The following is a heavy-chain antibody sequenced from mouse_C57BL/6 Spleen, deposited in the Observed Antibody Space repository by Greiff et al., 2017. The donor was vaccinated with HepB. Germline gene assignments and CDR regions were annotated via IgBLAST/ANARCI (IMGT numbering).Heavy chain of an antibody. Sequence: VQLQQSGAELARPGASVKMSCKASGYTFTSYTMHWVKQRPGQGLEWIGYINPSSGYTKYNQKFKDKATLTADKSSSTAYMQLSSLTSEDSAVYYCAREGGFYAMDYWGQGTSVTVSS. CDR2: INPSSGYT. CDR3: AREGGFYAMDY. J-gene: IGHJ4*01. V-gene: IGHV1-4*01. CDR1: GYTFTSYT.